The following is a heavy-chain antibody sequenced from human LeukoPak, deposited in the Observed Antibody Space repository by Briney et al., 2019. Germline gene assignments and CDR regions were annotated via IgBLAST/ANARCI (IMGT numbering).Heavy chain of an antibody. CDR2: IRGDGGST. CDR3: AKDKYSGSFDL. D-gene: IGHD1-26*01. V-gene: IGHV3-43*02. CDR1: GFTFDDFA. J-gene: IGHJ5*02. Sequence: GGSLRLSCVASGFTFDDFAMHWVRQAPGKGLEWVSLIRGDGGSTYYADSVKGRFTISRDNSKNSLYLQMNSLRTGHTALYYCAKDKYSGSFDLWGQGTLVTVSS.